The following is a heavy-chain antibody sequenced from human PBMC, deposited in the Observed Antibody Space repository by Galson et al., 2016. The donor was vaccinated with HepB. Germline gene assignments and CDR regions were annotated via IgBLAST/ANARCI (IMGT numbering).Heavy chain of an antibody. Sequence: SLRLSCAASGFPFNIYSMNWVRQAPGKGLEWVSFITPTSSSIYYAESVKGRFTISRDNAEDSLYLQMNSLRDEDTAVYYCASPGGWFRNWGQGTLVIVSS. D-gene: IGHD6-19*01. CDR1: GFPFNIYS. V-gene: IGHV3-21*01. J-gene: IGHJ4*02. CDR2: ITPTSSSI. CDR3: ASPGGWFRN.